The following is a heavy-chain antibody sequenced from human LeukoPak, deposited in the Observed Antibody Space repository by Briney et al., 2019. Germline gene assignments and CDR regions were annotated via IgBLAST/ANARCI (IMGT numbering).Heavy chain of an antibody. CDR2: FSYSGSA. CDR3: AMPVSSSWLDAFDI. V-gene: IGHV4-59*08. D-gene: IGHD6-13*01. CDR1: GASITIYY. J-gene: IGHJ3*02. Sequence: SETLSLTCTVSGASITIYYWSWIRQPPGKGLEWIGFFSYSGSANYNPSLKSRVTISVDTSKDQFSLSLTSVTAADTAVYYCAMPVSSSWLDAFDIWGQGTMVTVSS.